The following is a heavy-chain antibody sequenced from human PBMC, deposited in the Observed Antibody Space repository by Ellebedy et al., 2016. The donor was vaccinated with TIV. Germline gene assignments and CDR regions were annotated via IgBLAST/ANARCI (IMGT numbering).Heavy chain of an antibody. J-gene: IGHJ4*02. D-gene: IGHD5-12*01. V-gene: IGHV3-74*01. CDR3: ARGEEIVATMDH. Sequence: GESLKISCAASGFTFSKYWMHWVRQAPGKGLVWVSRISSDGSTTSFPDAVEGRFTTSRDNAKNTVYLQMNSLRAEDTAVYYCARGEEIVATMDHWGQGTLVTVSS. CDR2: ISSDGSTT. CDR1: GFTFSKYW.